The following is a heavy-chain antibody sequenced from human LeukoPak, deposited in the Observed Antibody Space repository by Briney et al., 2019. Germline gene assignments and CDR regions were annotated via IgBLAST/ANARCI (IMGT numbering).Heavy chain of an antibody. CDR3: AKGRQYIVRGVNAYSGNDY. CDR2: ISYDGSNK. CDR1: GFTFSSYG. D-gene: IGHD3-10*01. V-gene: IGHV3-30*18. J-gene: IGHJ4*02. Sequence: GGSLRLSCAASGFTFSSYGMHWVRQAPGKGLEWVAVISYDGSNKYYADSVKGRFTISRDNSKNTLYLQMNSLRAEDTAVYYCAKGRQYIVRGVNAYSGNDYWGQGTLVTVSS.